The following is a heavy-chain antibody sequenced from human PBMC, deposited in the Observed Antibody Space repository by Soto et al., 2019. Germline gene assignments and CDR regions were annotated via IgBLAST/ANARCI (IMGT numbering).Heavy chain of an antibody. CDR2: INTNGGGT. Sequence: QVQLVQSGAEVKMPGASVKVSCKASGYIFAGYYMAWVRQAPGQGLEWMGWINTNGGGTDYPPQFQDRVTMTRDMSITTAYMDLPRLTSDDPAVYYCARVGYYDYVWGSYGVAHWGQGNLITVSS. CDR3: ARVGYYDYVWGSYGVAH. V-gene: IGHV1-2*02. J-gene: IGHJ4*02. CDR1: GYIFAGYY. D-gene: IGHD3-16*01.